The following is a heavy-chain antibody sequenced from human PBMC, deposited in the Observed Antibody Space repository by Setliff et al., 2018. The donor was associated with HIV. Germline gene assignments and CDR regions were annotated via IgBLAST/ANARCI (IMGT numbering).Heavy chain of an antibody. CDR2: IYHSGST. CDR3: ARVDTILQFFDC. J-gene: IGHJ4*02. CDR1: GYSISSDYY. Sequence: SETLSLTCSVSGYSISSDYYWGWLRQSPGKGLDWIGAIYHSGSTYYNPALKSRVTISVDPSTEQFSLRLTSVTAADTALYYCARVDTILQFFDCWGQGIAVTVSS. D-gene: IGHD5-18*01. V-gene: IGHV4-38-2*01.